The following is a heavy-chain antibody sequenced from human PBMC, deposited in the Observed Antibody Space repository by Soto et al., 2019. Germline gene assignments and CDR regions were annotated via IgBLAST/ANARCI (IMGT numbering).Heavy chain of an antibody. Sequence: PSETLSLTCAVYGGSFSGYYWSWIRQPPGKGLEWIGEINHSGSTTYNPSLKSRVTISVDTSKNQFSLKLSSVTAADTAVYYCARLPRGAYYGMDVWGQGTTVTVSS. CDR3: ARLPRGAYYGMDV. D-gene: IGHD3-10*01. CDR2: INHSGST. J-gene: IGHJ6*02. CDR1: GGSFSGYY. V-gene: IGHV4-34*01.